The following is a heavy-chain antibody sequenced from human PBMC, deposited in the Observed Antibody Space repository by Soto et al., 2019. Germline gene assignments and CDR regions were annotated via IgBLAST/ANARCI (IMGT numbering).Heavy chain of an antibody. CDR2: IIPIFGTA. V-gene: IGHV1-69*06. D-gene: IGHD2-15*01. CDR1: GGTFSSYA. Sequence: QVQLVQSGAEVKKPGSSVKVSCKASGGTFSSYAISWVRQAPGQGLEWMGGIIPIFGTANYAQKFQGRVTITADKSTSTAYMELSSLRSEDTAVYYCARAPTVVVLAATPRDNWFDPWGQGTLVTVSS. J-gene: IGHJ5*02. CDR3: ARAPTVVVLAATPRDNWFDP.